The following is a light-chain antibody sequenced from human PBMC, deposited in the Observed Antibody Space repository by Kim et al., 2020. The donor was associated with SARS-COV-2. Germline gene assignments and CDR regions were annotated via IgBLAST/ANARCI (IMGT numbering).Light chain of an antibody. CDR3: QQYGSSHYT. Sequence: LSPGERATLPCRASQSVSSSYLAWYQQKPGQAPRLLIYAISSRATGIPDRFSGSGSGTDFTLTISRLEPEDFAVYYCQQYGSSHYTFGQGTKLEIK. CDR1: QSVSSSY. CDR2: AIS. J-gene: IGKJ2*01. V-gene: IGKV3-20*01.